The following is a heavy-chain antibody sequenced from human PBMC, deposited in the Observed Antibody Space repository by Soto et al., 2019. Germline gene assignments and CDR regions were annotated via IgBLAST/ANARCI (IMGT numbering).Heavy chain of an antibody. D-gene: IGHD5-18*01. Sequence: LSLTSTVSGASLRSGSYYWSSIRQPPGKGLEWIGYSYYSGSTDYSPALKSRVTISVDTSKNQFSLKLSSVTAADTAVYYCARWDTAMVWIDYWGQGTLVTVSS. CDR3: ARWDTAMVWIDY. V-gene: IGHV4-61*01. CDR2: SYYSGST. J-gene: IGHJ4*02. CDR1: GASLRSGSYY.